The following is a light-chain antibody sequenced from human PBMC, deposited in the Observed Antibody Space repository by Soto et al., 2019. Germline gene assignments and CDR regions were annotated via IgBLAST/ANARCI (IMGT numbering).Light chain of an antibody. CDR3: LFSYGGPRV. CDR1: TGAVTSGHF. J-gene: IGLJ2*01. V-gene: IGLV7-46*01. Sequence: QAVVTQEPSLTVSPGGTVTLTCGSSTGAVTSGHFPYWFQQKPGQAPRTPIYETSNRHSWTPARFSGSLLGGKAALTLSGAQPEDEADYYCLFSYGGPRVFGGGTKVTVL. CDR2: ETS.